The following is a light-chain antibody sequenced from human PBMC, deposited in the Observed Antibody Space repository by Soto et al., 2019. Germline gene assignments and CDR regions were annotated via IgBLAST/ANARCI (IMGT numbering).Light chain of an antibody. CDR2: EAS. J-gene: IGKJ1*01. V-gene: IGKV2D-29*01. Sequence: VLTQTPLSLSVTPGQPASISCKSSQSLLHSDGKTYLYWYLQRPGQPPQALMYEASNRFSGVPDRFSGSGSGTDFTLKISLVEADDVGVYYCMQGTQFPRTFGQGTKAEIK. CDR3: MQGTQFPRT. CDR1: QSLLHSDGKTY.